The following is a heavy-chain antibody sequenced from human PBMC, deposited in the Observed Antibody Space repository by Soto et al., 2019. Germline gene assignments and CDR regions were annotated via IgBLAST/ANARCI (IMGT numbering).Heavy chain of an antibody. D-gene: IGHD6-19*01. CDR3: AKDQTSAFYRTVAGISYCYYGMDV. J-gene: IGHJ6*02. CDR1: GFTFSSYA. Sequence: GGSLRLSCAASGFTFSSYAMSWVRQAPGKGLEWVSTTSGSGGSTYYADSVKGRFTISRDNSKNTLYLQMNSLKAEDTAVYYCAKDQTSAFYRTVAGISYCYYGMDVWGQGTTVTVSS. V-gene: IGHV3-23*01. CDR2: TSGSGGST.